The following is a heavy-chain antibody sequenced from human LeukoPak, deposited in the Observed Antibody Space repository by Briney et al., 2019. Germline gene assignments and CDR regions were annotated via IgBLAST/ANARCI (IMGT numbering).Heavy chain of an antibody. Sequence: ASVKVSCKASGYTFTAYHIHWVRQAPGQGLEWMGIINASGNTTRHAQKFQGRVTMTRDTSTSTVYMELNNLRSDDTAVYYYGRNFWSGLAFLTSYGMDVWGQGTTVTVSS. CDR2: INASGNTT. D-gene: IGHD3-3*01. CDR3: GRNFWSGLAFLTSYGMDV. V-gene: IGHV1-46*01. CDR1: GYTFTAYH. J-gene: IGHJ6*02.